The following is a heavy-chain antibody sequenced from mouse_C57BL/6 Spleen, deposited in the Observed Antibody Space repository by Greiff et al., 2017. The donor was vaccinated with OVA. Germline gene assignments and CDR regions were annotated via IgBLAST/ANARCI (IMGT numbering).Heavy chain of an antibody. CDR1: GYSFRSSW. CDR2: IYPGDGDT. Sequence: VQLPESGAELVKPGASVPISCTASGYSFRSSWMNWVKQRPGTGLEWIGPIYPGDGDTNYNGNFNGNATLTADNSSSPAYMQLSSLTSEDSAVYFCARSPVVAGGYAMDYWGQGTSVTVSS. V-gene: IGHV1-80*01. CDR3: ARSPVVAGGYAMDY. J-gene: IGHJ4*01. D-gene: IGHD1-1*01.